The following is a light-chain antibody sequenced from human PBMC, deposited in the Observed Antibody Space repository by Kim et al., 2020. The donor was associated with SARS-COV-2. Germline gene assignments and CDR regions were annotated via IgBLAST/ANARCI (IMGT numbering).Light chain of an antibody. CDR2: YDT. CDR3: QVSEV. J-gene: IGLJ3*02. Sequence: PPSVSVDPGKTAEITCGGNNIGSKRVHWYQQKSGQAPVLVIHYDTDRPSGIPERFSASNSGNTATLTISTVEAGDEADYYCQVSEVFGGGTQLTVL. CDR1: NIGSKR. V-gene: IGLV3-21*01.